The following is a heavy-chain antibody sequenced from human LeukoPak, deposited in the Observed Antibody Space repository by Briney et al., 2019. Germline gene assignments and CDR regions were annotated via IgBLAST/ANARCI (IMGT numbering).Heavy chain of an antibody. CDR3: ARGRGYEKSFDY. CDR1: GGSISSGGYY. CDR2: IYYSGST. V-gene: IGHV4-31*03. Sequence: PSETLSLTCTVSGGSISSGGYYWSWIRQHPGKGLEWIGYIYYSGSTYYNPSLKSRVTISVDTSKNQFSLKLSSVTAADTAVYYCARGRGYEKSFDYWGQGTLVAVSS. D-gene: IGHD2-2*01. J-gene: IGHJ4*02.